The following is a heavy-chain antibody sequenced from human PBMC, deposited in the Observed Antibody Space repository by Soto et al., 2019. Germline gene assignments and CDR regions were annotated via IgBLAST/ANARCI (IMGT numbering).Heavy chain of an antibody. CDR2: INAGNGST. CDR1: GYTFTSYA. V-gene: IGHV1-3*01. CDR3: AREDSGFSGSHYIDYFNY. Sequence: ASVKVSCKASGYTFTSYAMHWVRQAPGQRLEWMGWINAGNGSTKYAQKLQGRVTITTDTSTSTAYMELRSLRSDDTAVYYCAREDSGFSGSHYIDYFNYWGQGALVTVSS. J-gene: IGHJ4*02. D-gene: IGHD1-26*01.